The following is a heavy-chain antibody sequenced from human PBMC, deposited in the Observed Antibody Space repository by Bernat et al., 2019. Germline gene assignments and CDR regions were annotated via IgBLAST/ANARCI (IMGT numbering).Heavy chain of an antibody. J-gene: IGHJ4*02. CDR1: GGNFRAST. CDR3: ATGESRFASGIDN. CDR2: TIPKVGIR. V-gene: IGHV1-69*02. Sequence: QVQLVQSGAEVKKPGSSVKVSCKASGGNFRASTITWVRQAPGQGLQWMGRTIPKVGIRNYAQSFQGRVTITADASSTTSYMELKNLRPEDTAIYYCATGESRFASGIDNWGQGTLVTVSS. D-gene: IGHD3-10*01.